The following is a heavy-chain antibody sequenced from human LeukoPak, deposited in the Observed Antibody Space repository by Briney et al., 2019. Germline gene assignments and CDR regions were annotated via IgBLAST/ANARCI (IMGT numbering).Heavy chain of an antibody. CDR1: GFTFSSYW. D-gene: IGHD6-13*01. CDR3: AKDPPMWSSSWHDAFDI. V-gene: IGHV3-7*03. CDR2: IKQDGSEK. Sequence: PGGSLRLSCAASGFTFSSYWMSWVRQAPGKGLEWVANIKQDGSEKYYVDSVKGRFTISRDNAKNSLYLQMNSLRAEDTAVYYCAKDPPMWSSSWHDAFDIWGQGTMVTVSS. J-gene: IGHJ3*02.